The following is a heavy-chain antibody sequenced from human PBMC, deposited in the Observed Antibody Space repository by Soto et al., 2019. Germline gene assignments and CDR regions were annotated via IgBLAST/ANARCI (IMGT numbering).Heavy chain of an antibody. V-gene: IGHV1-18*04. D-gene: IGHD4-17*01. CDR2: ISAYNGNT. Sequence: ASVNGSCKAAGYTLTRDGISWVRQANGQGLEWMGWISAYNGNTNYAQKLQGRVTMTTDTSTSTAYMELRSLRSDDTAVYYCARDLRGRAYGGNGLGYWGQGTLVTVSS. CDR1: GYTLTRDG. J-gene: IGHJ4*02. CDR3: ARDLRGRAYGGNGLGY.